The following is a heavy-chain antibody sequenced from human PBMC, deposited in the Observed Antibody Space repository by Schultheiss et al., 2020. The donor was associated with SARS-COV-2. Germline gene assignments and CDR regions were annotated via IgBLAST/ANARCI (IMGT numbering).Heavy chain of an antibody. D-gene: IGHD3-10*01. Sequence: SETLSLTCAVSGGSFSGYYWNWLRQPPGKGLEWIGEIIHSGSTNYNPSLKSRVTISVDTSKNQFSLKLSSVTAADTAVYYCARGGHYYGSGSYYNPYYYGMDVWGQGTTVTVSS. V-gene: IGHV4-34*01. CDR2: IIHSGST. CDR3: ARGGHYYGSGSYYNPYYYGMDV. CDR1: GGSFSGYY. J-gene: IGHJ6*02.